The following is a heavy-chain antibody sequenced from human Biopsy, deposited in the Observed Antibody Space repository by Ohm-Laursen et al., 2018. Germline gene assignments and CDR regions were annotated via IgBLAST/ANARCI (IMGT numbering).Heavy chain of an antibody. J-gene: IGHJ6*02. CDR3: ARGSRRTAREGGMDV. Sequence: SLRLSCTASGFTFSSYSMNWVRQAPGKGLEWISYISETSSHIYDADSVKGRFIVARDNAKSSLYLQLNSLRAEDTAVYYCARGSRRTAREGGMDVWGQGTTVTVSS. CDR1: GFTFSSYS. V-gene: IGHV3-21*01. CDR2: ISETSSHI. D-gene: IGHD6-6*01.